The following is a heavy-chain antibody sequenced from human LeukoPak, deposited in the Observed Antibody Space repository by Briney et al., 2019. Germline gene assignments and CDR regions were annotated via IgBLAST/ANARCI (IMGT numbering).Heavy chain of an antibody. Sequence: PGGSLRLSCAVSGFIVSNNYMYWVRQAPGKGLEWVSAIYSDGRTYYADSVRGRFTIPRDNSKSTLYLQMNSLRAEDTAVYYCSRAGYTYKTRARWGQGTLVTVSS. D-gene: IGHD5-18*01. CDR1: GFIVSNNY. V-gene: IGHV3-66*01. J-gene: IGHJ4*02. CDR3: SRAGYTYKTRAR. CDR2: IYSDGRT.